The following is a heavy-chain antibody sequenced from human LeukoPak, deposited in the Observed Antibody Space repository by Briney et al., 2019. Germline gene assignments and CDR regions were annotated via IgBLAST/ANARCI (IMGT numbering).Heavy chain of an antibody. V-gene: IGHV3-9*01. CDR2: ISWNSGLI. CDR1: GFTFDDYA. CDR3: ARGRQCDV. D-gene: IGHD2-21*02. Sequence: GGSLRLSCAASGFTFDDYAMHWVRQAPGKGLEWVSGISWNSGLIGYADSVKGRFTISRDNSKNTVYLQMNNLRVEDTAVYYCARGRQCDVWGQGTLVTVSS. J-gene: IGHJ4*02.